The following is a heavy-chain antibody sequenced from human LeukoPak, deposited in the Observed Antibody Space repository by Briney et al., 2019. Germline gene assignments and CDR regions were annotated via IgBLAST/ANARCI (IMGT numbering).Heavy chain of an antibody. CDR3: ARDMRVEGAFDI. Sequence: ASVKVSCKASGYTFTYYYIHWVRQAPGQGLEWMGIINPTGDSTSYAQKFQARVTMTRDTSTNTVYMELSSLRSDDTAVYYCARDMRVEGAFDIWGQGTMVTVSS. CDR1: GYTFTYYY. D-gene: IGHD2-15*01. V-gene: IGHV1-46*01. J-gene: IGHJ3*02. CDR2: INPTGDST.